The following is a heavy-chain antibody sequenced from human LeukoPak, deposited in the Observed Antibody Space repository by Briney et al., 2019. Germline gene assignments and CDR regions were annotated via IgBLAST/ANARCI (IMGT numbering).Heavy chain of an antibody. D-gene: IGHD3-10*01. V-gene: IGHV3-30-3*01. CDR3: AREIGMVRGVPEQT. CDR2: ISNDGSNK. Sequence: PGRSLRLSRAASGFTFSSYAMHWVRQAPGKGLEWVAIISNDGSNKYYADSVKGRFTISRDNSKNTLYLQMNSLRAEDTAVYYCAREIGMVRGVPEQTWGQGTLVTVSS. CDR1: GFTFSSYA. J-gene: IGHJ5*02.